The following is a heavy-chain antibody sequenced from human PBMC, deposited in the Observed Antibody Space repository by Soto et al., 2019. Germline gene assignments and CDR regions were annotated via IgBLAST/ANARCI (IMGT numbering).Heavy chain of an antibody. CDR2: ISSSSSTI. CDR1: GFTFSSYS. J-gene: IGHJ6*02. V-gene: IGHV3-48*02. CDR3: ARMRALMVYGRPLEIPNRPSFYYYYYGMDV. Sequence: GGSLRLSCAASGFTFSSYSMNWVRQSPGKGLEWVSYISSSSSTIYYADSVKGRFTISRDNAKNSLYLQMNSLRDEDTAVYYCARMRALMVYGRPLEIPNRPSFYYYYYGMDVWGQGTTVTVSS. D-gene: IGHD2-8*01.